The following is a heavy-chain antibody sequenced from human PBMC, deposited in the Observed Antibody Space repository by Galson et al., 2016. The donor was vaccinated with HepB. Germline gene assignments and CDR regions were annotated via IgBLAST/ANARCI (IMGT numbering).Heavy chain of an antibody. D-gene: IGHD2-15*01. CDR3: ATGYCSGGSCYSGALDI. CDR1: GGSFNAYY. J-gene: IGHJ3*02. V-gene: IGHV4-34*01. CDR2: VNHSGAT. Sequence: SETLSLTCGVYGGSFNAYYWSWIRQPPGKGLEWIGEVNHSGATDYNPSLKSRVTISVDTSKKQFSLNLNSVTAADTAVYYCATGYCSGGSCYSGALDIWGQGTMVTVS.